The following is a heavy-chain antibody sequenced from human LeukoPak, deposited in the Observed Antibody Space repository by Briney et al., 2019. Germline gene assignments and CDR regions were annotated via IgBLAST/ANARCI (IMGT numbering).Heavy chain of an antibody. J-gene: IGHJ6*03. Sequence: PSETLSLTCTVSGGSISSYYWSWIRQPPGKGLEWIGCIYYSGSTNYNPSLKSRVTISVDTSKNQFSLKLSSVTAADTAVYYCARDSMVRGVIMGYYYMDVWGKGTTVTISS. CDR3: ARDSMVRGVIMGYYYMDV. D-gene: IGHD3-10*01. CDR2: IYYSGST. V-gene: IGHV4-59*01. CDR1: GGSISSYY.